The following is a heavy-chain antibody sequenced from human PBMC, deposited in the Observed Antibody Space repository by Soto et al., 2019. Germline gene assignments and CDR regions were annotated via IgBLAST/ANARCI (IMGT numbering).Heavy chain of an antibody. V-gene: IGHV1-8*01. CDR2: MDPDSGKT. CDR1: GYTFTSHQ. J-gene: IGHJ5*02. D-gene: IGHD3-3*01. CDR3: ARQQDDYWGGFNWFDP. Sequence: QVQLVQSGAEVKKPGASVKVSCKASGYTFTSHQINWVRQATGQGLEWMGWMDPDSGKTAYVQKFQGRVTMTRNTSIGTARMELNSPRSEDTAMYYCARQQDDYWGGFNWFDPWGQGTLVNVSS.